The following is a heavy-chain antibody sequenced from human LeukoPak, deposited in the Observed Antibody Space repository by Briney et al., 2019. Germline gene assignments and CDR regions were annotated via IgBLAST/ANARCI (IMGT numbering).Heavy chain of an antibody. V-gene: IGHV3-30-3*01. CDR3: ARGEDYSTKVDY. J-gene: IGHJ4*02. CDR1: GFTFSSYA. D-gene: IGHD4-11*01. Sequence: GGSLRLSCAASGFTFSSYAMHWVRQAPGKGLEWVAAISYDGSNKYYADSVKGRFTISRDNSKNTLYLQMNSLRAEDTAVYYCARGEDYSTKVDYWGQGTLVTVSS. CDR2: ISYDGSNK.